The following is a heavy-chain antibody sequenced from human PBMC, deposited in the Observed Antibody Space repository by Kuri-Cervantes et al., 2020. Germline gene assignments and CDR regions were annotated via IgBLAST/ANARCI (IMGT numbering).Heavy chain of an antibody. CDR1: DFTFSDYS. Sequence: GGSLRLSCEGSDFTFSDYSMNWVRQAPGKGLEWVSFISSANMYIYYADSVKGRFTISRDNAKNSLYLQINNLRAEDTGVYYCAREPKKYDYDYSSGYLFDYWGRGTLVTVSS. V-gene: IGHV3-21*03. J-gene: IGHJ4*02. CDR3: AREPKKYDYDYSSGYLFDY. CDR2: ISSANMYI. D-gene: IGHD3-22*01.